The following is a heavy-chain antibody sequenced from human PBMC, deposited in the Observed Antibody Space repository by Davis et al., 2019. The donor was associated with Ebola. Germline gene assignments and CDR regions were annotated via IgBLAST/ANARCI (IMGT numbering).Heavy chain of an antibody. V-gene: IGHV3-30*18. Sequence: GGSLRLSCTASGFNFRSYGMHWVRQAPGKGLEWVAVISYDGSNKYYADSVKGRFTISRDNSKNTLYLQMNSLRAEDTAVYYCAKDLEHYWGQGTLVTVSS. CDR3: AKDLEHY. CDR1: GFNFRSYG. J-gene: IGHJ4*02. D-gene: IGHD3-3*01. CDR2: ISYDGSNK.